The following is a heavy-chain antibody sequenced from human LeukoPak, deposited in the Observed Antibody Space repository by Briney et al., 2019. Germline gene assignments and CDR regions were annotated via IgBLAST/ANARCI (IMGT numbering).Heavy chain of an antibody. V-gene: IGHV3-23*01. J-gene: IGHJ4*02. D-gene: IGHD1-26*01. CDR1: GFTFSSYA. CDR2: ISGSDGST. CDR3: ASLEGLHEWELRTL. Sequence: GGSLRLSCAASGFTFSSYAMSWVRQAPGKGLEWVSGISGSDGSTYYADSVKGRFTISRENSKNTLYLQMNSLRAEDTAVYYCASLEGLHEWELRTLGGQGTLVTVSS.